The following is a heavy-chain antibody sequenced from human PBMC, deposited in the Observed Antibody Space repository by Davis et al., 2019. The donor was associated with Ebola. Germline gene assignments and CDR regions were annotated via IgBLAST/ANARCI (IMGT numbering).Heavy chain of an antibody. D-gene: IGHD3-10*01. Sequence: MPSETLSLTCAAYGGSFSGYYWPWIRQPPGKGLEWIGEINYSGSTNYHPSLKSRLTISVDTSKNQFSLKLSSVTAADTAVYYCARGGGFGGYGMDVWGQGTTVTVSS. V-gene: IGHV4-34*01. CDR2: INYSGST. J-gene: IGHJ6*02. CDR1: GGSFSGYY. CDR3: ARGGGFGGYGMDV.